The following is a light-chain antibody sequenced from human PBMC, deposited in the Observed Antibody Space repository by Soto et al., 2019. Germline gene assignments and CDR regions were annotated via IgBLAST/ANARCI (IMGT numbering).Light chain of an antibody. CDR3: HQYDKAPQT. CDR2: AAS. V-gene: IGKV3-20*01. J-gene: IGKJ2*01. CDR1: QYMTRTY. Sequence: EIVLTQSPGTLSLSPGERATLSCRASQYMTRTYIAWYQQKPGQAPRLLIYAASNRATGIPGKFSGSGSGTDYSLTITRLEPEDSAVYYCHQYDKAPQTFGQGTKVEIK.